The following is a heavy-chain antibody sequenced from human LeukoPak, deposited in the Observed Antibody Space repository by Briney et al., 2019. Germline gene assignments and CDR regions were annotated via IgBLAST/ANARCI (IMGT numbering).Heavy chain of an antibody. CDR2: INCNSAGT. J-gene: IGHJ3*02. D-gene: IGHD2-15*01. Sequence: AAVKVSCKASGYTFTAYYIHWVRQAPGQGLEWLGRINCNSAGTNYAQKFRGRVTMTRDTSISTVYMELSSLRSDDTAVYYCAVQTMVAHTKGDAFDMWGQGTTVIVSS. CDR3: AVQTMVAHTKGDAFDM. V-gene: IGHV1-2*06. CDR1: GYTFTAYY.